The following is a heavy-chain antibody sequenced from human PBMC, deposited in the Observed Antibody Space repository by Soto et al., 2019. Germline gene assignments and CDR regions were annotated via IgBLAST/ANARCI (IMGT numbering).Heavy chain of an antibody. D-gene: IGHD3-3*01. J-gene: IGHJ4*02. CDR2: VYYSGST. Sequence: SETLSLTCTVSGGSISSYYWSWTRQPPGKGLEWIGYVYYSGSTNYNPSLKSRVTISVDTSKNQFSLKLSSVTAADTAVYYCAREVVFGVVYYFDYWGQGTLVTVSS. CDR1: GGSISSYY. CDR3: AREVVFGVVYYFDY. V-gene: IGHV4-59*01.